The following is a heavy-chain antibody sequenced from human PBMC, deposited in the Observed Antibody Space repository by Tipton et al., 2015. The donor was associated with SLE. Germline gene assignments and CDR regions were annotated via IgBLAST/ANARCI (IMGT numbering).Heavy chain of an antibody. CDR2: INHSGST. CDR1: GGSFSGYY. Sequence: TLSLTCAVYGGSFSGYYWSWIRQPPGKGLEWIGEINHSGSTNYSPSLKSRVTISVDTSKNQFSLKLSSVTAADTAVYYCARVVVVVPAAPYYFDYWGQGTLVTVSS. CDR3: ARVVVVVPAAPYYFDY. V-gene: IGHV4-34*01. J-gene: IGHJ4*02. D-gene: IGHD2-2*01.